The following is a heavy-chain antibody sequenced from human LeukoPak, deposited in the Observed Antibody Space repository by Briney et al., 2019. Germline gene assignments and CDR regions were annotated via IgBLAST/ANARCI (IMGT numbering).Heavy chain of an antibody. CDR3: ARDFTSPVYGDYAFDY. D-gene: IGHD4-17*01. CDR1: GFTFSSYS. V-gene: IGHV3-21*01. Sequence: GGSLRLSCAASGFTFSSYSMNWVRQAPGKGLEWVSPISSSSSYIYYADSVKGRFTISRDNAKNSLYLQMNSLRAEDTAVYYCARDFTSPVYGDYAFDYWGQGTLVTVSS. J-gene: IGHJ4*02. CDR2: ISSSSSYI.